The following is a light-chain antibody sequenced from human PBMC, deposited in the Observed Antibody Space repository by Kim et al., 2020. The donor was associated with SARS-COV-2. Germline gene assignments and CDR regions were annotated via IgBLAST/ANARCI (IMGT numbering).Light chain of an antibody. J-gene: IGLJ3*02. CDR2: ANT. CDR3: QSYDSPLNAWV. V-gene: IGLV1-40*01. Sequence: ELTQPPSVSGAPGQRVTISCAGGSSNIGAGYDVQWYQQLPGTAPKLLIFANTNRPSGVPDRFSGSKSGTSVSLAISGLQAEDEADYYCQSYDSPLNAWVFGGGTQLTVL. CDR1: SSNIGAGYD.